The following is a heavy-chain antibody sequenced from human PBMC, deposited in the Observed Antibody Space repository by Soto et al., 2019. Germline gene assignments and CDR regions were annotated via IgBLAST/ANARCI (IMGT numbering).Heavy chain of an antibody. V-gene: IGHV4-39*01. CDR1: GGSISSSNYY. CDR3: ARPIEGGSSGYYH. Sequence: QLQLQESGPGLVKPSETLSLTSTVSGGSISSSNYYWAWIRQPPGKGLEWIGSFYYSGSTYYKPSLKSRVSISVDTSKNQFSLKLSSVTAADTAVYYCARPIEGGSSGYYHWGQGTLVTVSS. CDR2: FYYSGST. D-gene: IGHD3-22*01. J-gene: IGHJ5*02.